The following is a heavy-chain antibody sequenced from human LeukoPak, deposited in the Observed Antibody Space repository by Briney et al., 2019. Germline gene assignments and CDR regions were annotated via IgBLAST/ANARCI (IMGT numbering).Heavy chain of an antibody. Sequence: GGSPRLSCAASGFTFSSYAMHWVRQAPGKGLEWVAVISYDGSNKYYADSVKGRFTISRDNSKNTLYLQMNSLRAEDTAVYYCARDGSSSSWYSDYWGQGTLVTVSS. CDR3: ARDGSSSSWYSDY. CDR1: GFTFSSYA. D-gene: IGHD6-13*01. CDR2: ISYDGSNK. J-gene: IGHJ4*02. V-gene: IGHV3-30-3*01.